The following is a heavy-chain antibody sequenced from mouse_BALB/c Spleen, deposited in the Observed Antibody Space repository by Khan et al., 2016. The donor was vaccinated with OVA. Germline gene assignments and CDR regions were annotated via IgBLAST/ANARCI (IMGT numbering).Heavy chain of an antibody. Sequence: EVELVESGGDLVKPGGSLKLSCAASGFTFSTYGMSWVRQTQDKRLEWVATVSTGGGCTYYQDSVKGRFTISRDNDKNTMYLQMSSLKSYDTASFYWARLAYYYYSEGFAFWGQGTLVTVSA. D-gene: IGHD1-1*01. J-gene: IGHJ3*01. CDR3: ARLAYYYYSEGFAF. V-gene: IGHV5-6*01. CDR1: GFTFSTYG. CDR2: VSTGGGCT.